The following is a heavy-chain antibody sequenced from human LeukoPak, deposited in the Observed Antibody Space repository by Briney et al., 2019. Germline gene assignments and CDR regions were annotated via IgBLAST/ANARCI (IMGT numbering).Heavy chain of an antibody. CDR1: GYTFTSYG. CDR3: AMGEGDYSCMPFDY. D-gene: IGHD3-16*01. Sequence: ASVKVSCKASGYTFTSYGISWVRQAPGQGLEWMGWISAYNGNTNYAQKLQGRVTMTTDTSTSTAYMELRSLRSDDTAVYYCAMGEGDYSCMPFDYWGQGTLVTVSS. V-gene: IGHV1-18*01. J-gene: IGHJ4*02. CDR2: ISAYNGNT.